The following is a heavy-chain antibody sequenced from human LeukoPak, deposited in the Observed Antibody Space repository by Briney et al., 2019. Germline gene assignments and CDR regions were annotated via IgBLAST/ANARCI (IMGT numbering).Heavy chain of an antibody. V-gene: IGHV3-23*01. CDR3: AKDLDSGYFYPSYIDY. Sequence: GGSLRLSCAASGFTFSSYAMNWVRQAPGKGLEWVSAISGSGGSTYYTDSVKGRFTISRDNSKNTLYLQMNSLRAEDTAVYYCAKDLDSGYFYPSYIDYWGQGTLVTVSS. CDR1: GFTFSSYA. D-gene: IGHD3-22*01. J-gene: IGHJ4*02. CDR2: ISGSGGST.